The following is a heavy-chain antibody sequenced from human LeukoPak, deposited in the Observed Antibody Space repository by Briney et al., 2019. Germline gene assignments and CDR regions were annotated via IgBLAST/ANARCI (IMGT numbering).Heavy chain of an antibody. CDR2: INPNSGGT. Sequence: ASVKVSCKASGYTFTGYYMHWVRQAPGQGLEWMGWINPNSGGTNYAQKFQGRVTMTRDTSISTAYMELSRLRSDDTAVYYCARAVVPAAIADYWGQGTLVTVSS. J-gene: IGHJ4*02. CDR3: ARAVVPAAIADY. CDR1: GYTFTGYY. V-gene: IGHV1-2*02. D-gene: IGHD2-2*01.